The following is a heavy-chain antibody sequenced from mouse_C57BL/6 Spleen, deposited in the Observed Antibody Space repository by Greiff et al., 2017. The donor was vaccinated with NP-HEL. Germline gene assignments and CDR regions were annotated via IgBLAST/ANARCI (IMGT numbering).Heavy chain of an antibody. CDR3: TRRYGSSYVGDY. J-gene: IGHJ2*01. CDR2: IDPETGGT. Sequence: QVQLQHSGAELVRPGASVTLSCKASGYTFTDYEMHWVKQTPVHGLEWIGAIDPETGGTAYNQKFKGKAILTADKSSSTAYMELRSLTSEDSAVYYWTRRYGSSYVGDYWGQGTTLTVSS. V-gene: IGHV1-15*01. D-gene: IGHD1-1*01. CDR1: GYTFTDYE.